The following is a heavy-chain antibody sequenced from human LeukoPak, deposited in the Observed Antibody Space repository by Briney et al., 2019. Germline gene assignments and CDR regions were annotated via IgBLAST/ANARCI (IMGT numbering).Heavy chain of an antibody. V-gene: IGHV3-23*01. CDR1: GFTFSDYY. D-gene: IGHD6-19*01. CDR3: AKDLGSSGWYIDY. J-gene: IGHJ4*02. CDR2: NSGGSS. Sequence: GGSLRLSCVASGFTFSDYYMSWIRQAPGKGLEWVSSNSGGSSYYADSVKGRFTISRDNSKNTLYLQMNSLRAEDTAVYYCAKDLGSSGWYIDYWGQGTLVTVSS.